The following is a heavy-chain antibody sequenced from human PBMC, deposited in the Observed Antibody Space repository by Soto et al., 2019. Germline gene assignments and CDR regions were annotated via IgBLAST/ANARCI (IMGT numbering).Heavy chain of an antibody. J-gene: IGHJ4*02. CDR2: VSYSGST. D-gene: IGHD6-13*01. CDR1: GDSIASSDYY. V-gene: IGHV4-39*07. CDR3: ARGSSWYGVDY. Sequence: SETLSLTCTVSGDSIASSDYYWGLIRQPPGKGLAWIGSVSYSGSTNYNPSLKSRVTISVDTSKNQFSLKLSSVTAADTAVYYCARGSSWYGVDYWGQGTLVTVSS.